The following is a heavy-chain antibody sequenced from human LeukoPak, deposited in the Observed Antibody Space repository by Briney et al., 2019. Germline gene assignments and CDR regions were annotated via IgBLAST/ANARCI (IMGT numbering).Heavy chain of an antibody. CDR2: ISYDGSNK. CDR1: GFTFSSYA. V-gene: IGHV3-30-3*01. Sequence: QTGGSLRLSCAASGFTFSSYAMRWVRQAPGKGLEWVAVISYDGSNKYYADSVKGRFTIPRDNSKNTLYLQMNSLRAEDTAVYYCAREYNWNDYLFDYWGQGTLVTVSS. D-gene: IGHD1-20*01. J-gene: IGHJ4*02. CDR3: AREYNWNDYLFDY.